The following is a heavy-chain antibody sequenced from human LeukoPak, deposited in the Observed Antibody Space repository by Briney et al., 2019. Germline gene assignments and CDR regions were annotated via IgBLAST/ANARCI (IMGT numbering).Heavy chain of an antibody. J-gene: IGHJ4*02. V-gene: IGHV1-69*05. D-gene: IGHD2-15*01. CDR1: GGTFSSYA. CDR3: AREGGNIVVVVAGHFDY. Sequence: SVKVSCKASGGTFSSYAISWVRQAPGQGLEWMGRIIPIFGTANFAQKFQGRVTITTDEATSTAYMELSSLRSEDTAVYYCAREGGNIVVVVAGHFDYWGQGTLVTVSS. CDR2: IIPIFGTA.